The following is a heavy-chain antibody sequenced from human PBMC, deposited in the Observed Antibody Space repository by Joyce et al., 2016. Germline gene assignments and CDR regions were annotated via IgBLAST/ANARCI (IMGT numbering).Heavy chain of an antibody. V-gene: IGHV3-21*01. CDR2: INSDTTYK. CDR3: ARDLGYFDY. Sequence: EVHLVESGGGLIKPGGSLRLYCAAPGLTFSNYNMNWVRPAPGKGLEWVSSINSDTTYKYYADSVQGRFTISRDNAKNSLYLQMNSLRAEDTAVYYCARDLGYFDYWGQGTLVTVSS. CDR1: GLTFSNYN. J-gene: IGHJ4*02.